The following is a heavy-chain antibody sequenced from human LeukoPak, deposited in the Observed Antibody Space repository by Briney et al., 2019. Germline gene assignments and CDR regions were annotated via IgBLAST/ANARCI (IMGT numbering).Heavy chain of an antibody. Sequence: GGSLRLSCAASGFTVSSNYMSRVRQAPGKGLEWVSVIYSGGSTYYADSVKGRFTISRDNSKNTLYLQMNSLRAEDTAVYYCARWQIAVAFFDYWGQGTLVTVSS. J-gene: IGHJ4*02. CDR2: IYSGGST. CDR1: GFTVSSNY. D-gene: IGHD6-19*01. V-gene: IGHV3-66*01. CDR3: ARWQIAVAFFDY.